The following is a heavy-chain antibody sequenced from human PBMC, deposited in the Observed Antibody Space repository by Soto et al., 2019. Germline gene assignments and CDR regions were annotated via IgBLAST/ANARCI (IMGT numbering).Heavy chain of an antibody. D-gene: IGHD3-22*01. CDR3: ARDLCSGYFGSSQYFQH. CDR2: IWYDGSNK. CDR1: GFTFSSYG. J-gene: IGHJ1*01. V-gene: IGHV3-33*01. Sequence: QVQLVESGGGVVQPGRSLRLSCAASGFTFSSYGIHWVRQAPGKGLDWVALIWYDGSNKFYADSVKGRFTISRDNSKNTLYLQMNSLRAEDTAVYYCARDLCSGYFGSSQYFQHWGQGTLVTVSS.